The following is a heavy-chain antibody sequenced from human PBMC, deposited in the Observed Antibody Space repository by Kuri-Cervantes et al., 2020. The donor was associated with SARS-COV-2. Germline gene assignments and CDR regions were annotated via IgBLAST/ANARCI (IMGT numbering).Heavy chain of an antibody. J-gene: IGHJ4*02. V-gene: IGHV1-69*11. CDR2: IVPIIGPV. D-gene: IGHD1-1*01. Sequence: SVKVSCKASGYTFTGYYVHWVRQAPGQGLEWVGRIVPIIGPVHYAQRFQGRLTITADESTSTTYMELSSLRYEDTAVYYCARIASSLGTDFWGQGSLVTVSS. CDR1: GYTFTGYY. CDR3: ARIASSLGTDF.